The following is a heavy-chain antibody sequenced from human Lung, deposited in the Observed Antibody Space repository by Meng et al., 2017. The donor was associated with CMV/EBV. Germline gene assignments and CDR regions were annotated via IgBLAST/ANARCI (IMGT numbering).Heavy chain of an antibody. V-gene: IGHV4-31*03. CDR2: IHTSGST. J-gene: IGHJ5*02. Sequence: QATVPGPVHPSKTPSLPCTVCCGSFGKGCSTEGLTRRHPGKGLECIGYIHTSGSTCYNPSLRSRLTISVDTSKNQSSLKLSSVTAADTAVYYWARASYGSGIPLGESWFDPWGQGTLVTVSS. CDR3: ARASYGSGIPLGESWFDP. D-gene: IGHD3-10*01. CDR1: CGSFGKGCST.